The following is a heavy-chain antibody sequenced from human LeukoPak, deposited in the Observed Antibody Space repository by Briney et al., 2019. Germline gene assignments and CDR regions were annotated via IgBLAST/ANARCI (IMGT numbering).Heavy chain of an antibody. CDR1: GDSVSSNSAA. V-gene: IGHV6-1*01. J-gene: IGHJ5*02. Sequence: SLTLSLTCAISGDSVSSNSAAWNWIRQSPSRGLEWLGRTYYRSKWYNDYAVSVKSRITINPDTSKNQFSLQLNSVTPEDTAVYYCARASLAVAGTVWFDPWGQGTLVTVSS. CDR3: ARASLAVAGTVWFDP. D-gene: IGHD6-19*01. CDR2: TYYRSKWYN.